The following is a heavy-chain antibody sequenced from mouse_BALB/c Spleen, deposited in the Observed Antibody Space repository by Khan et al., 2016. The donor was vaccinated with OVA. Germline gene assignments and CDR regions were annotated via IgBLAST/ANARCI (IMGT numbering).Heavy chain of an antibody. V-gene: IGHV5-6-4*01. CDR3: PRHQGYYGHYRYIDY. Sequence: EVQLVESGGGLVRPGGSLKLSCAASGFSFSSYSMSWVRQTPEKRLEWVATISSGGTYTYYPDSVKGRFTISRDNAKNTLYLQMSSLKSEDTAMYYYPRHQGYYGHYRYIDYWGQGTTLTVSS. CDR2: ISSGGTYT. J-gene: IGHJ2*01. D-gene: IGHD1-1*02. CDR1: GFSFSSYS.